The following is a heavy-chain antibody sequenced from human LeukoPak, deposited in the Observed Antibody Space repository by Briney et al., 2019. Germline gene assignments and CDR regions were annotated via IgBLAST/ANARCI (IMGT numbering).Heavy chain of an antibody. CDR3: AEGGDYTFDP. Sequence: GGSLRLSCAASGFTFSRYDMSWVRQAPGKGLEWVSYISSSSSTIYYADSVKGRFTISRDSAKNSLYLQMNSLRAEDTAVYYCAEGGDYTFDPWGQGTLVTVSS. CDR2: ISSSSSTI. D-gene: IGHD2-21*02. J-gene: IGHJ5*02. V-gene: IGHV3-48*01. CDR1: GFTFSRYD.